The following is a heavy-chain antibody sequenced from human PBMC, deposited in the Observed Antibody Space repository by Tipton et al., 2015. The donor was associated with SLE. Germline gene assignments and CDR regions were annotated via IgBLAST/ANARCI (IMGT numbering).Heavy chain of an antibody. J-gene: IGHJ6*03. CDR3: ARVSGSYLYYYYYYYMDV. CDR1: GGSFSGYY. CDR2: INHSGST. V-gene: IGHV4-34*01. D-gene: IGHD1-26*01. Sequence: TLSLICAVYGGSFSGYYWSWIRQPPGKGLEWIGEINHSGSTNYNPSLKSRVTISVDTSKNQFSLKLSSVTAADTAVYFCARVSGSYLYYYYYYYMDVWGKGTTVTVSS.